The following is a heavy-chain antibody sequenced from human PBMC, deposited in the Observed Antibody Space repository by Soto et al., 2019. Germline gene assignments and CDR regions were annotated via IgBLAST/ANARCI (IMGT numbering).Heavy chain of an antibody. J-gene: IGHJ4*02. CDR3: ARIDCGSCYSDFAFDY. CDR1: GYTFTSYG. CDR2: ISAYNGNT. Sequence: ASVKVSCKASGYTFTSYGISWVRQAPGQGLEWMGWISAYNGNTNYAQKLRGRVTMTTDTSTSTAYMELRSLRSDDTAVYYCARIDCGSCYSDFAFDYWGQGTLVTVSS. D-gene: IGHD2-15*01. V-gene: IGHV1-18*01.